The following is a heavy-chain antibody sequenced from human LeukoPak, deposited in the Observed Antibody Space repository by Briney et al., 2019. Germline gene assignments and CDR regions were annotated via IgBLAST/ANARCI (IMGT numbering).Heavy chain of an antibody. J-gene: IGHJ1*01. CDR3: ATRGANPSINYGGNSGEYFQH. CDR1: GYTLTELS. CDR2: FDPGDGET. D-gene: IGHD4-23*01. Sequence: ASVKVSCKVSGYTLTELSMHWVRQAPGKGLEWMGGFDPGDGETIYAQKFQGRVTMTEDTSTDTAYMELSSLRSEDTAVYYCATRGANPSINYGGNSGEYFQHWGQGTLVTVSS. V-gene: IGHV1-24*01.